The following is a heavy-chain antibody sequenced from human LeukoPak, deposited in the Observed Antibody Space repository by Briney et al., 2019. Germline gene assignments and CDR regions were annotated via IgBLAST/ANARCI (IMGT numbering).Heavy chain of an antibody. V-gene: IGHV3-7*03. CDR1: GWSFSSYW. Sequence: PGGSLRLSCAVSGWSFSSYWMSWDRQVPGKGLEWVSSINEVGSDTRYADSVRGRFTISRDNAKNSLYLQMNSLTVEDTATYYCAGEPRQLAYWGQGTLVTVSS. D-gene: IGHD6-6*01. CDR3: AGEPRQLAY. CDR2: INEVGSDT. J-gene: IGHJ4*02.